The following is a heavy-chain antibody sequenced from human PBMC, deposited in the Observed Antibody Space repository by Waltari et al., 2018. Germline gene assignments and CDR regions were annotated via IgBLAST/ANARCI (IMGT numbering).Heavy chain of an antibody. CDR3: ASVITMVQGVPGAFDI. V-gene: IGHV4-38-2*01. CDR1: GYSISSGYY. Sequence: QEQLQESGPGLVKPSETLSLTCAVSGYSISSGYYWGWIRQPPGKGLEWIGSIYHSGSTYYNPSLKSRVTISVDTSKNQFSLKLSSVTAADTAVYYCASVITMVQGVPGAFDIWGQGTMVTVSS. J-gene: IGHJ3*02. CDR2: IYHSGST. D-gene: IGHD3-10*01.